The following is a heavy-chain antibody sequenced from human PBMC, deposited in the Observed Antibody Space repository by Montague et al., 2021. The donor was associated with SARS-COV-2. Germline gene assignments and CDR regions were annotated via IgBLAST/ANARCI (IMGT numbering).Heavy chain of an antibody. V-gene: IGHV4-59*08. D-gene: IGHD3-9*01. CDR2: IYYSGST. Sequence: SETLSLTCTVSGDFISNYYWSWIRRPPGKGLEWLGYIYYSGSTNXNPSLKSRVTISVDTSKNQFSLRLSSVTAADTAVYYCARLPYILPGYAYFDFWGQGSLVIVSS. CDR1: GDFISNYY. CDR3: ARLPYILPGYAYFDF. J-gene: IGHJ4*02.